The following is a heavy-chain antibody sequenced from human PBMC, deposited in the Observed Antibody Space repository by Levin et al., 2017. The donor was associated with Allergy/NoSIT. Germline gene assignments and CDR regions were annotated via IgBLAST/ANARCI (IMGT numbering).Heavy chain of an antibody. CDR3: ARPYSSSWYGDAFDV. Sequence: SETLSLTCTVSGGSINSSSSYWGWIRQPPGKGLEWIGNMYYTGSAYYNPSLKSRVTISVDTSKNQFSLKLNTVTAADTAVYYCARPYSSSWYGDAFDVWGQGTMVTVSS. CDR1: GGSINSSSSY. V-gene: IGHV4-39*01. CDR2: MYYTGSA. D-gene: IGHD6-13*01. J-gene: IGHJ3*01.